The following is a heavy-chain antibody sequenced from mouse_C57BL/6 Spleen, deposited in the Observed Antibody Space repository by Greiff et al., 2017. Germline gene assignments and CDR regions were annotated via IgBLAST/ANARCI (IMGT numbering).Heavy chain of an antibody. J-gene: IGHJ1*03. CDR2: IDPSDSET. CDR3: ARYYYGSPYWYFDV. D-gene: IGHD1-1*01. Sequence: VQLQQPGAELVRPGSSVKLSCKASGYTFTSYWMHWVKQRPIQGLEWIGNIDPSDSETHYNQKFKDKATLTVDKSSSTAYMQLSSLTSEDSAVYYCARYYYGSPYWYFDVWGTGTTVTVSS. CDR1: GYTFTSYW. V-gene: IGHV1-52*01.